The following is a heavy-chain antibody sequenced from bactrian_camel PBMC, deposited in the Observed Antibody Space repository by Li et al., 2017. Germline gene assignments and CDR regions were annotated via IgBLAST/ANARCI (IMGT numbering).Heavy chain of an antibody. CDR2: ISSGGEIT. V-gene: IGHV3S25*01. J-gene: IGHJ7*01. Sequence: QVQLVESGGGLVQPGGSLRLSCAASGFTFSSYFMYWVRQAPGKGPEWVSTISSGGEITYYADSVKGRFTASRNNAKNTVYLQMNSLKPEDTAMYYCKTTNQRSGVHCSSDYGMDYWGKGTQVTVS. D-gene: IGHD3*01. CDR1: GFTFSSYF.